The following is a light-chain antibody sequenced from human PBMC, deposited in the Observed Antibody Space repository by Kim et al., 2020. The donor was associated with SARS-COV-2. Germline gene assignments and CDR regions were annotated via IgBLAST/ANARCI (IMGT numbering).Light chain of an antibody. CDR2: DVS. V-gene: IGKV1D-16*01. CDR1: QNIRSG. CDR3: QQYASYPYT. Sequence: SASIGNRVTITGRASQNIRSGLAWFQQKSEKAPKSLIYDVSTLQSGVPSRFSGSGSGTEFTLTISSLQPEDFATYHCQQYASYPYTFGPGTKLEI. J-gene: IGKJ2*01.